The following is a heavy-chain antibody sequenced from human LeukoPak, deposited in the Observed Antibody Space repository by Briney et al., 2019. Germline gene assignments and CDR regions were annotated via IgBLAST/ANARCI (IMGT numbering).Heavy chain of an antibody. V-gene: IGHV3-33*08. Sequence: GGSLRLSCAASGFTFSSYAMHWVRQAPGKGLEWVAVIWYDGSNKYYADSVKGRFTISRDNSKNTLYLQMNSLRAEDTAVYYCARDYLPTTVTSRFDYWGQGTLVTVSS. J-gene: IGHJ4*02. D-gene: IGHD4-17*01. CDR2: IWYDGSNK. CDR1: GFTFSSYA. CDR3: ARDYLPTTVTSRFDY.